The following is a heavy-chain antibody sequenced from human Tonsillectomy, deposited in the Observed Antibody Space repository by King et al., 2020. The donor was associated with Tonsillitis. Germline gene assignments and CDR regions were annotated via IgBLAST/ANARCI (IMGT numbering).Heavy chain of an antibody. J-gene: IGHJ5*02. D-gene: IGHD2-2*01. V-gene: IGHV1-8*01. CDR1: GYTFTSYD. Sequence: QLVQSGAEVKKPGASVKVSCKASGYTFTSYDINWVRQATGQGLEWMGWMNPNSGNTGYAQKFQGRVTMTRNTSISTAYMELSSLRSEETAVYYCARGLEYQLLLGKTRWFDPWGQGTLVTVSS. CDR2: MNPNSGNT. CDR3: ARGLEYQLLLGKTRWFDP.